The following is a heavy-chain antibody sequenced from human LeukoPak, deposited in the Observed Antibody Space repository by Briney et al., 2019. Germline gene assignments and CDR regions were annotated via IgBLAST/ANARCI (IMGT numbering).Heavy chain of an antibody. CDR2: ISGSGGST. CDR1: GFTFSSYA. J-gene: IGHJ5*02. V-gene: IGHV3-23*01. D-gene: IGHD6-19*01. Sequence: GGSLRLSCAASGFTFSSYAMSWVRQAPGKGLEWVSGISGSGGSTYYADSVKGRFTISRDNSKNTLYLQMNSLRAEDTAVYYCAKQQWLVLVSWFDPWGQGTLVTVFS. CDR3: AKQQWLVLVSWFDP.